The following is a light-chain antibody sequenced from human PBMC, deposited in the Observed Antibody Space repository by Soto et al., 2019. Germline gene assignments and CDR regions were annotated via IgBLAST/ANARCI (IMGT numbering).Light chain of an antibody. J-gene: IGKJ1*01. CDR2: QAS. CDR3: QQYNSYRT. Sequence: DIQMTQSPSTLSASVGDRVTITCRASQSISTWLAWYQQKPGKAPKLLTYQASSLESGVPSRFSGSGSGTEFTLTISSLQPDDFATYYCQQYNSYRTFGQGTKVDIK. V-gene: IGKV1-5*03. CDR1: QSISTW.